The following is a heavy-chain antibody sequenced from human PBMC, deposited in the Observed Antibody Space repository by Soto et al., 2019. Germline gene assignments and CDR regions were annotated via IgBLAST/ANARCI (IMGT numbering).Heavy chain of an antibody. CDR1: GFTFSSYS. CDR2: ISSSSSTI. J-gene: IGHJ6*02. V-gene: IGHV3-48*02. CDR3: ARDVNTMVRGVIIRDLYYYYGMDV. D-gene: IGHD3-10*01. Sequence: GGSLRLSCAASGFTFSSYSMNWVRQAPGKGLEWVSYISSSSSTIYYAESVKGRFTISRDNAKNSLYLQMNSLRDEDTAVYYCARDVNTMVRGVIIRDLYYYYGMDVWGQGTTVTVSS.